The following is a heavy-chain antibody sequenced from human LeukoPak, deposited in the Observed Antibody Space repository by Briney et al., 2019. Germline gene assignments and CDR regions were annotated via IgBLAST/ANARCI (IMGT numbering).Heavy chain of an antibody. J-gene: IGHJ6*03. CDR3: AKDFIVVVPAAIGYYYYYMDV. V-gene: IGHV4-4*07. Sequence: PSETLSLTCTVSGGSISSYYWSWIRQPAGKGLEWLGRIYTRGSTNYNPSLESRGTMSVDTSKNQVSLKLSSVTAADTAVYYCAKDFIVVVPAAIGYYYYYMDVWGKGTTVTVSS. CDR1: GGSISSYY. CDR2: IYTRGST. D-gene: IGHD2-2*01.